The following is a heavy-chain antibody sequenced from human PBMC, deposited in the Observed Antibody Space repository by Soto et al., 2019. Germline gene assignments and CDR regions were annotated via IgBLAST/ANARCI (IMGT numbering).Heavy chain of an antibody. CDR3: ASRDPGTSVDY. V-gene: IGHV4-4*02. Sequence: QVQLQESGPGLVKPSGTLSLTCAVSGGSFTSNNWWTWVRQPPGQGLEWIGEIYRTGSTNYNPSLKSRVTISLDKSENQFSLKVTSLTAADTAVYYCASRDPGTSVDYWGQGTRVTVSS. D-gene: IGHD1-7*01. J-gene: IGHJ4*02. CDR2: IYRTGST. CDR1: GGSFTSNNW.